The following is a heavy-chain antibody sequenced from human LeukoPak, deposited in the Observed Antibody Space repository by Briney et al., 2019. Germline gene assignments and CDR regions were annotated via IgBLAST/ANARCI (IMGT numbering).Heavy chain of an antibody. D-gene: IGHD1-26*01. CDR1: GFTFRSYG. V-gene: IGHV3-30*18. CDR2: ISYDGSNK. Sequence: GRSLRLSCVVSGFTFRSYGMHWVRQAPGKGLEWVAVISYDGSNKYYADSVKGRFTISRDNSKNTLYLQMNSLRAEDTAVYYSAKGELEELLGLGDYWGQGTLVTVSS. CDR3: AKGELEELLGLGDY. J-gene: IGHJ4*02.